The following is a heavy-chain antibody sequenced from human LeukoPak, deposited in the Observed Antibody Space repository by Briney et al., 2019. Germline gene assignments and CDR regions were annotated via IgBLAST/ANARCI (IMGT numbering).Heavy chain of an antibody. CDR3: AKGRLPTVTMLGAFDI. Sequence: GGSLRLPCAASGLTFSSYGMHWVRQAPGKGLGWEAVISYDGSNKYYADSVKGRFTISRDNSKNTLYLQMNSLRAEDTAVYYCAKGRLPTVTMLGAFDIWGQGTMVTVSS. D-gene: IGHD4-17*01. J-gene: IGHJ3*02. CDR1: GLTFSSYG. CDR2: ISYDGSNK. V-gene: IGHV3-30*18.